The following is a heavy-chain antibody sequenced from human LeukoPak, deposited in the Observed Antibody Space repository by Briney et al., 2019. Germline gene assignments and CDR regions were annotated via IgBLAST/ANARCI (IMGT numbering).Heavy chain of an antibody. CDR3: AKDSGDTIFGVVVRPAWFDP. CDR1: GFTFSSYA. Sequence: GGSLRLSCAASGFTFSSYAMSWVRQAPGKGLEWVSAISGSGGSTYYADSGKGRFTISRDNSKNTLYLQMNSLRAEDTAVYYCAKDSGDTIFGVVVRPAWFDPWGQGTLVTVSS. D-gene: IGHD3-3*01. V-gene: IGHV3-23*01. CDR2: ISGSGGST. J-gene: IGHJ5*02.